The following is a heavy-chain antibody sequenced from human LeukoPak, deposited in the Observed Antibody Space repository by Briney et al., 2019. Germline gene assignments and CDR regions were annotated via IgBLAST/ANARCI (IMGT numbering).Heavy chain of an antibody. CDR1: GFTFSSYW. D-gene: IGHD6-19*01. J-gene: IGHJ4*02. Sequence: PGGSLRLSCPASGFTFSSYWMRWVRQAPGKGLEWVANIQQDGSEKYYVDSVKGRFTLSRDNAKNSLYLQMNSLRAEDTAVYYCARGRRSDGSGPPYFDYWGQGTLVTVSS. V-gene: IGHV3-7*01. CDR2: IQQDGSEK. CDR3: ARGRRSDGSGPPYFDY.